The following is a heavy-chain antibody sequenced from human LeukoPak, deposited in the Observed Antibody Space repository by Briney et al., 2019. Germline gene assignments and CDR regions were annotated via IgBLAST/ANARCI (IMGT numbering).Heavy chain of an antibody. V-gene: IGHV4-39*01. D-gene: IGHD1-26*01. J-gene: IGHJ4*02. CDR1: GGSIGSSSYY. Sequence: SETLSLTCTVSGGSIGSSSYYWGWIRQPPGTGLEWIGGIYYSGSTYYNPSLKSRVTISVDTSKNQFSLKLSSVTTADTAVYYCARQGPRGATTFFDYWGQGTLVTDSS. CDR2: IYYSGST. CDR3: ARQGPRGATTFFDY.